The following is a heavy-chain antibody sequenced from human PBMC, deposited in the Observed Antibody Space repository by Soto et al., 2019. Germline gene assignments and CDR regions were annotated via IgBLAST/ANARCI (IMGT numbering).Heavy chain of an antibody. CDR1: GFTFSSYS. CDR3: ARDLLWSGPGCFDY. V-gene: IGHV3-21*01. CDR2: ISSSSSYI. Sequence: GGSLRLSCAASGFTFSSYSMNWVRQAPGKGLEWVSSISSSSSYIYYADSVKGRFTISRDNAKNSLYLQMNSLRAEDTAVYYCARDLLWSGPGCFDYWGQGTLVTVSS. D-gene: IGHD3-3*01. J-gene: IGHJ4*02.